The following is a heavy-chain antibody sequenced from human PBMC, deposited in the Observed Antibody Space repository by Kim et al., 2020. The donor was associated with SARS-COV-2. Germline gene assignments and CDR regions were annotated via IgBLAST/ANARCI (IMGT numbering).Heavy chain of an antibody. CDR1: GGSISSYY. V-gene: IGHV4-59*13. D-gene: IGHD3-9*01. Sequence: SETLSLTCTVSGGSISSYYWSWIRQPPGKGLEWIGYIYYSGSTNYNPSLKSRVTISVDTSKNQFSLKLSSVTAADTAVYYCARAGSENDWVSWGQGTLVTVSS. J-gene: IGHJ4*02. CDR2: IYYSGST. CDR3: ARAGSENDWVS.